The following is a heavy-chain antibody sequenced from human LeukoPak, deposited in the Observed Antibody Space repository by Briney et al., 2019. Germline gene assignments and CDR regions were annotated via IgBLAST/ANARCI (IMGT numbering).Heavy chain of an antibody. V-gene: IGHV3-21*01. J-gene: IGHJ5*02. Sequence: GGSLRLSCAGSGFTFSRYSMTWVRQAPGKGLEWVSYITSDSTKIHHADSVKGRFTISRDNARSSLYLQMNSLIAGDTAVYYCARVIYSSSSRALDRWGQGTLVTVSS. CDR2: ITSDSTKI. CDR3: ARVIYSSSSRALDR. CDR1: GFTFSRYS. D-gene: IGHD6-6*01.